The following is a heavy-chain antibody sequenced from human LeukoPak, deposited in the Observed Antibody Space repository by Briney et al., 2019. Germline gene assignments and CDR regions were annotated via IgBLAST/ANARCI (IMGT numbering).Heavy chain of an antibody. CDR1: GGSISSNYYY. Sequence: PSETLSLTCSVSGGSISSNYYYWAWIRQPPGKGLEWIGSINYSGTTYYNPSLKSRVTISVDTSKSQFSLKLTSMTAADTAVYYCASRGGGRDFFDYWGQGTLVTVSS. CDR3: ASRGGGRDFFDY. CDR2: INYSGTT. J-gene: IGHJ4*02. D-gene: IGHD3-16*01. V-gene: IGHV4-39*07.